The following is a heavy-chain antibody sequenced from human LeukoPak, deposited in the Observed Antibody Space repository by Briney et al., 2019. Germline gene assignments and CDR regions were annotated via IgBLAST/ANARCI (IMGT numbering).Heavy chain of an antibody. Sequence: KTSETLSLTCTVSGDTISSSRFFWAWIRQPPGKGLEWIASLSDRGSPKYSPSFQSRVSIFTDTAKNQLSLNLRSVTAADTAVYYCARDANYRDRSGYLSPFDFWGQGILVTVSS. D-gene: IGHD6-19*01. CDR3: ARDANYRDRSGYLSPFDF. CDR1: GDTISSSRFF. J-gene: IGHJ4*02. V-gene: IGHV4-39*02. CDR2: LSDRGSP.